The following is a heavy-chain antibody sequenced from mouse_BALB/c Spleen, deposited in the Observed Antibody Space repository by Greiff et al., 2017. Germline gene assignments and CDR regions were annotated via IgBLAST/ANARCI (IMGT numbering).Heavy chain of an antibody. CDR1: GFTFSSYA. CDR3: ARGQGITTVVDWYFDV. V-gene: IGHV5-6-5*01. CDR2: ISSGGST. J-gene: IGHJ1*01. Sequence: EVHLVESGGGLVKPGGSLKLSCAASGFTFSSYAMSWVRQTPEKRLEWVASISSGGSTYYPDSVKGRFTISRDNARNILYLQMSSLRSEDTAMYYCARGQGITTVVDWYFDVWGAGTTVTVSS. D-gene: IGHD1-1*01.